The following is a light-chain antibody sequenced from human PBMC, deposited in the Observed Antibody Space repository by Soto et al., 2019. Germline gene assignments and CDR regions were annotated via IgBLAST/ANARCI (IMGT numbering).Light chain of an antibody. V-gene: IGLV2-11*01. Sequence: QSALTQPRSVSGSPGQSVTISCTGTSSDVGGYNYVSWYQQHPGKAPKLMIYDVTKRPSGVPDRFSGSRSGNTASLTISGLQAEDEDDYFCCSYGGSYTLVLGGGTKVTVL. CDR2: DVT. J-gene: IGLJ3*02. CDR3: CSYGGSYTLV. CDR1: SSDVGGYNY.